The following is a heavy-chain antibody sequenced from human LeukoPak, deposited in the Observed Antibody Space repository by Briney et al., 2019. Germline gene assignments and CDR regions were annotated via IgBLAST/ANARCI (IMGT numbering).Heavy chain of an antibody. J-gene: IGHJ4*02. CDR3: TRDLTGDFTPHYFDY. CDR1: GFDFSDYA. V-gene: IGHV3-49*03. Sequence: GGSLRPSCSASGFDFSDYAVSWFRQAPGKGLEWVGFIRSKAYGGTTEYAASVKGRFTISRDDSKSIAYLQMNSLKTEDTAVYYCTRDLTGDFTPHYFDYWGQGTLVTVSS. CDR2: IRSKAYGGTT. D-gene: IGHD7-27*01.